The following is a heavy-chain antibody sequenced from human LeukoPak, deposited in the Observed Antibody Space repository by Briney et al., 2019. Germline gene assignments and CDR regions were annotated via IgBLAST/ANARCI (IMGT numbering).Heavy chain of an antibody. Sequence: SETLSLTCTVSGGSISSGSYYWSWIRQPAGKGLEWIGRIYTSGSTNYNPSLKSRVTIAVDTSKNQFSLKLSSVTAADTAVYYCARTDGDYAYNLFDPWGQGTLVTVSS. CDR1: GGSISSGSYY. CDR2: IYTSGST. J-gene: IGHJ5*02. D-gene: IGHD4-17*01. CDR3: ARTDGDYAYNLFDP. V-gene: IGHV4-61*02.